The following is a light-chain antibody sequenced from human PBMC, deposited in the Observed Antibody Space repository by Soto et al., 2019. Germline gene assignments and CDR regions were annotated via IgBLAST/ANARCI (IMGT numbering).Light chain of an antibody. Sequence: IVLTQSPGTLSLSAGERATLSCMAIQSVTSIYLAWYQQKPVQAPRLLIYGASSRATDIPDRFSGSGSGTDFTLTITRLEPEDFAVYSCQQYGNSPATFGPGTKV. CDR1: QSVTSIY. V-gene: IGKV3-20*01. CDR3: QQYGNSPAT. CDR2: GAS. J-gene: IGKJ3*01.